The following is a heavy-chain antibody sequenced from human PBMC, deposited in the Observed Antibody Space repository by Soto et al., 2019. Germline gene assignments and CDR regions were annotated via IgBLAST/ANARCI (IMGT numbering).Heavy chain of an antibody. D-gene: IGHD2-8*01. J-gene: IGHJ6*01. Sequence: GASVXVSFKASGYMFTYYHIHFLLQAPGQGLDCLGRINPKSGGTSTAQKFQGWVTMTRDRSISTVYMELTRLRSDDTAVYFCARGHSTDCSNGVCPFFYNNEMEVWGQGTTV. CDR2: INPKSGGT. V-gene: IGHV1-2*04. CDR3: ARGHSTDCSNGVCPFFYNNEMEV. CDR1: GYMFTYYH.